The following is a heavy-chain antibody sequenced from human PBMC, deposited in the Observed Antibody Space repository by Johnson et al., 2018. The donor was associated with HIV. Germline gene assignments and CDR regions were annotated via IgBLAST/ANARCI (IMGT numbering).Heavy chain of an antibody. CDR2: ISYDGSNK. J-gene: IGHJ3*02. CDR3: ASGTYYNFWSGYYGAFDI. D-gene: IGHD3-3*01. Sequence: VQLVESGGGVVQPGRSLRLSCAASGFTFSSYAMHWVRQAPGKGLEWVAVISYDGSNKYYADSVKGRFTISRDNSKNTLYLQMNSLRAEDTAVYYCASGTYYNFWSGYYGAFDIWAKGQWSPSLQ. CDR1: GFTFSSYA. V-gene: IGHV3-30-3*01.